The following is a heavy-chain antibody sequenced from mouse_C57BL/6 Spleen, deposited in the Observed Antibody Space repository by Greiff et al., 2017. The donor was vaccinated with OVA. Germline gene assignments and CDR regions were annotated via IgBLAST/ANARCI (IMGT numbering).Heavy chain of an antibody. Sequence: DVHLVESGGGLVQPGGSMKLSCVASGFTFSNYWMNWVRQSPEKGLEWVAQIRLKSDNYATHYAESVKGRFTISRDDSKSSVYLQMNNLRAEDTGIYYCTEAAQATFAYWGQGTLVTVSA. CDR3: TEAAQATFAY. D-gene: IGHD3-2*02. CDR1: GFTFSNYW. J-gene: IGHJ3*01. V-gene: IGHV6-3*01. CDR2: IRLKSDNYAT.